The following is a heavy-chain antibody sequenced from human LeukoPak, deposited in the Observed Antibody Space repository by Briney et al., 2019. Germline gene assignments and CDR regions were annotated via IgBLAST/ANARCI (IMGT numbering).Heavy chain of an antibody. CDR1: GGSISSSSYY. V-gene: IGHV4-39*07. D-gene: IGHD3-10*01. Sequence: SETLSLTCTVSGGSISSSSYYWSWIRQPPGKGLEWIGEINHSGSTNYSPSLKSRVTISVDTSKNQFSLKLSSVTAADTAVYYCARGLITMVRGNWFDPWGQGTLVTVSS. J-gene: IGHJ5*02. CDR2: INHSGST. CDR3: ARGLITMVRGNWFDP.